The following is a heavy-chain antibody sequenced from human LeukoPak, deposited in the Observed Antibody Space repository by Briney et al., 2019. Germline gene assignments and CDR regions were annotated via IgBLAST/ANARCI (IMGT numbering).Heavy chain of an antibody. Sequence: APVKVSCKTFGDTFTHYYIHWVRQAPGQGLEWMGWISPNSGGTNYAQKFQGRVTMTRDTSINTAYMELASLTGDDSAVYYCARVANWGLRNFDSWGQGTLLIVSS. CDR1: GDTFTHYY. D-gene: IGHD7-27*01. CDR3: ARVANWGLRNFDS. J-gene: IGHJ4*02. V-gene: IGHV1-2*02. CDR2: ISPNSGGT.